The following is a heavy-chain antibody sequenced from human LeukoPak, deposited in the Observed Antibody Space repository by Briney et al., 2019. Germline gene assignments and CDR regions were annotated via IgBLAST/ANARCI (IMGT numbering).Heavy chain of an antibody. CDR3: ARGSNSDIVVVPAALKYFDY. V-gene: IGHV4-34*01. J-gene: IGHJ4*02. D-gene: IGHD2-2*01. Sequence: SETLSLTCAVYGGSFSGYYWSWIRQPPGKGLEWIGEINHSGSTNYNPSLKSRVTISVDTSKNQFSLKLSSVTAADTAVYYCARGSNSDIVVVPAALKYFDYWGQGTLVTVSS. CDR1: GGSFSGYY. CDR2: INHSGST.